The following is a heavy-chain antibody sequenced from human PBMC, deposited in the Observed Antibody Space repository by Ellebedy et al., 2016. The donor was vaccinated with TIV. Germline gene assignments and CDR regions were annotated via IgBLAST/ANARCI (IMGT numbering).Heavy chain of an antibody. V-gene: IGHV4-39*01. Sequence: SETLSLTXTVSGGSISSSSYYWGWIRQPPGKGLEWIGSIYYSGSTYYNPSLKSRVTISVDTSKNQFSLKLSSVTAADTAVYYCARRVSGSYYEDYWGQGTLVTVSS. CDR1: GGSISSSSYY. J-gene: IGHJ4*02. CDR2: IYYSGST. CDR3: ARRVSGSYYEDY. D-gene: IGHD1-26*01.